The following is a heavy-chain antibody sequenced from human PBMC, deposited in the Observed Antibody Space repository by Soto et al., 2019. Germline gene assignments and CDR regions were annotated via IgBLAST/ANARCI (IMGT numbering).Heavy chain of an antibody. Sequence: GGSLRLSCAASGFTFSSYGMHWVRQAPGKGLEWVAVISYDGSNKYYADSVKGRFTISRDNSKNTLYLQMNSLRAEDTAVYYCAKDGDSYATSFDYWGQGTLVTVSS. CDR3: AKDGDSYATSFDY. CDR2: ISYDGSNK. J-gene: IGHJ4*02. D-gene: IGHD5-18*01. V-gene: IGHV3-30*18. CDR1: GFTFSSYG.